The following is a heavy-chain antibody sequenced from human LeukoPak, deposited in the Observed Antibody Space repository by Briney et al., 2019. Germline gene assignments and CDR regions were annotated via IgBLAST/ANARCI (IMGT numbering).Heavy chain of an antibody. V-gene: IGHV4-34*01. CDR1: GASISSGGYY. CDR2: INHSGST. J-gene: IGHJ5*02. CDR3: ARIRSSSSSA. D-gene: IGHD6-6*01. Sequence: SETLSLTCAVSGASISSGGYYWSWIRQPPGKGLEWIGEINHSGSTNYNPSLKSRVTISVDTSKNQFSLKLSSVTAADTAVYYCARIRSSSSSAWGQGTLVTVSS.